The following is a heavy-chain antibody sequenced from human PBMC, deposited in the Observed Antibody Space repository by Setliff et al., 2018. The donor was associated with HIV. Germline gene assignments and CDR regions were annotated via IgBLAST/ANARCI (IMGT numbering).Heavy chain of an antibody. V-gene: IGHV1-3*01. D-gene: IGHD3-10*01. Sequence: ASVKVACKASGFTFSKSAIHWVRQAPGQRLELMAWINAANGHAKYTQKFQGRVTITRDTSATIAYMEFRSLTSEDTALYFCARTDYDSGKSVLDSWGQGTLVTVSS. CDR1: GFTFSKSA. CDR2: INAANGHA. CDR3: ARTDYDSGKSVLDS. J-gene: IGHJ5*01.